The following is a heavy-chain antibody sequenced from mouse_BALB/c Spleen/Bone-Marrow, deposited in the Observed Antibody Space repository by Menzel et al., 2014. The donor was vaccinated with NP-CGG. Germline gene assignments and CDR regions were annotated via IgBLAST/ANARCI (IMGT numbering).Heavy chain of an antibody. Sequence: VQLQESGAELMKPGASMKISCKATGYTFSSYWIEWVKQRPGHGLEWIGEILPGSGSTNYNERFKGKATFTADTSSNTTYMQLIRLPSEASAVHYCSRAYYVNLYARDTWGPGSSVT. V-gene: IGHV1-9*01. CDR3: SRAYYVNLYARDT. CDR2: ILPGSGST. J-gene: IGHJ4*01. CDR1: GYTFSSYW. D-gene: IGHD2-10*01.